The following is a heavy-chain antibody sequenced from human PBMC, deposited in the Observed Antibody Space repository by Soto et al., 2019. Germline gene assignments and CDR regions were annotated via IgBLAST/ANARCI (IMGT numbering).Heavy chain of an antibody. D-gene: IGHD3-22*01. CDR2: IHYSGST. Sequence: SETLSLTCTVSGGSISSNIYYWGRIRQPPGKGLEWIGNIHYSGSTYYDSSLKSRVTISVDTSKNQFSLKLSSVTAADTAVYYGASHYYYDSSGSQTFDYWGQEPQVTAPS. V-gene: IGHV4-39*07. CDR3: ASHYYYDSSGSQTFDY. J-gene: IGHJ4*02. CDR1: GGSISSNIYY.